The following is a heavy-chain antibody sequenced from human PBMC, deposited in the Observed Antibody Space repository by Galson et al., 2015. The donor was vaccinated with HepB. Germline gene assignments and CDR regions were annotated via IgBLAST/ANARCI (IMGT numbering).Heavy chain of an antibody. J-gene: IGHJ5*02. D-gene: IGHD3-10*01. Sequence: SLRLSCAASGFTFSSYSMNWVRQAPGKGLEWVSSISSSSSYIYYADSVKGRFTISRDNAKNSLYLQMNSLRAEDTAVYYCARDHRKGYYGSGSLNWFDPWGQGTLVTVSS. CDR2: ISSSSSYI. V-gene: IGHV3-21*01. CDR1: GFTFSSYS. CDR3: ARDHRKGYYGSGSLNWFDP.